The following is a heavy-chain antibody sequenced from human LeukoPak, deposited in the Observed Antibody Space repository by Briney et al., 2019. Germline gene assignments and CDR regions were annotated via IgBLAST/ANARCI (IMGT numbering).Heavy chain of an antibody. CDR1: GYSISSGYY. CDR2: IYHSGST. J-gene: IGHJ5*02. CDR3: ARDQGA. Sequence: SETLSLTCTVSGYSISSGYYWGWIRQPPGQGLEWIGSIYHSGSTYYNPSLKSRVTISVDTSKNQFSLKLSSVTAADTAVYYCARDQGAWGQGTLVTVSS. D-gene: IGHD3-16*01. V-gene: IGHV4-38-2*02.